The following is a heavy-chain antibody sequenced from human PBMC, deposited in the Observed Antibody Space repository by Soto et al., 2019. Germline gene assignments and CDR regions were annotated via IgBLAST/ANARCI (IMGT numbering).Heavy chain of an antibody. V-gene: IGHV3-21*06. J-gene: IGHJ3*02. CDR3: ARIQLGYDAFDI. CDR2: ISSSSSYI. CDR1: GFTFSSYS. Sequence: EVQLVESGGGLVKPGGSLRLSCAASGFTFSSYSMNWVRQAPGKGLEWVAAISSSSSYIYYEDSVKGRFTISRDNAKNSLELQMRSLRGDDTAVDYCARIQLGYDAFDIWGPGTMVTVSS. D-gene: IGHD6-6*01.